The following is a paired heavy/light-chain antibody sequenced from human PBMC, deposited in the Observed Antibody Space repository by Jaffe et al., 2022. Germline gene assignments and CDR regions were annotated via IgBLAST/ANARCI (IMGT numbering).Heavy chain of an antibody. CDR3: AREGAGAYYDILTGYNYFDY. D-gene: IGHD3-9*01. J-gene: IGHJ4*02. Sequence: QVQLVQSGAEVKKPGSSVKVSCKASGGTFSSYAISWVRQAPGQGLEWMGGIIPIFGTANYAQKFQGRVTITADESTSTAYMELSSLRSEDTAVYYCAREGAGAYYDILTGYNYFDYWGQGTLVTVSS. CDR2: IIPIFGTA. V-gene: IGHV1-69*01. CDR1: GGTFSSYA.
Light chain of an antibody. J-gene: IGLJ2*01. CDR3: SSYTSSSSVV. V-gene: IGLV2-14*01. CDR1: SSDVGGYNY. Sequence: QSALTQPASVSGSPGQSITISCTGTSSDVGGYNYVSWYQQHPGKAPKLMIYEVSNRPSGVSNRFSGSKSGNTASLTISGLQAEDEADYYCSSYTSSSSVVFGGGTKLTVL. CDR2: EVS.